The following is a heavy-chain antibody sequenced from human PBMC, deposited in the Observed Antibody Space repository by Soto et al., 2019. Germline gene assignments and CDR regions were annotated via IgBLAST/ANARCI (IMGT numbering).Heavy chain of an antibody. CDR2: IDYTGRT. V-gene: IGHV4-39*01. Sequence: ETLGLTCTVSGGSASSSSYYRSWLGQPPAQRLYWIGTIDYTGRTSYSPSLKSRVTISVDTSKTQFSLNLKSVTAAETAVYYCAGRRAGDYYFDYWGEGSVVTVSS. CDR3: AGRRAGDYYFDY. D-gene: IGHD1-26*01. J-gene: IGHJ4*02. CDR1: GGSASSSSYY.